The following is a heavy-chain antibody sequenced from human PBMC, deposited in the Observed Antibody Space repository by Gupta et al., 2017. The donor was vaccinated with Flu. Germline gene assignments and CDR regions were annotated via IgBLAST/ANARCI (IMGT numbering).Heavy chain of an antibody. D-gene: IGHD2-15*01. V-gene: IGHV3-23*01. CDR2: IGGGDAEAPA. CDR1: GFTFIKLV. Sequence: GFTFIKLVLSWVRQAPGKGLEWVASIGGGDAEAPAYYRGSVKGSFSVARADAKKTLFPVIDKLRIEETVLVMGAKAPSGGPRWVDYWGQGTLVTVSS. CDR3: AKAPSGGPRWVDY. J-gene: IGHJ4*02.